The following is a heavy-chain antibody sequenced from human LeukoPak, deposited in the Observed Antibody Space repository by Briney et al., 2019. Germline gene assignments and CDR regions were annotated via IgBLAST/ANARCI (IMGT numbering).Heavy chain of an antibody. Sequence: PSETLSLTCAVSGGSISSSNWWSWVRQPPGKGLEWIGYIYYSGSTNYNPSLKSRVTISVDTSKNQFSLKLSSVTAADTAVYYCARENDIVVVPAARGGIDYWGQGTLVTVSS. V-gene: IGHV4-4*02. J-gene: IGHJ4*02. CDR2: IYYSGST. CDR3: ARENDIVVVPAARGGIDY. CDR1: GGSISSSNW. D-gene: IGHD2-2*01.